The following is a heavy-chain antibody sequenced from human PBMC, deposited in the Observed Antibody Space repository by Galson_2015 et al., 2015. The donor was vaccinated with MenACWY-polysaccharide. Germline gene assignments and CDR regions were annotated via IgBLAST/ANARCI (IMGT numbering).Heavy chain of an antibody. CDR2: LSPTTGNT. V-gene: IGHV3-23*01. CDR1: GLTFSSYG. Sequence: SLRLSCAGSGLTFSSYGMGWVRQAPGKGREWVSGLSPTTGNTYYADSVRGRFTISRDNSKNTLYLQMDSLRAEDTALYYCAKGAAHYGSGNYYDYWGQGTQVTVSS. J-gene: IGHJ4*02. D-gene: IGHD3-10*01. CDR3: AKGAAHYGSGNYYDY.